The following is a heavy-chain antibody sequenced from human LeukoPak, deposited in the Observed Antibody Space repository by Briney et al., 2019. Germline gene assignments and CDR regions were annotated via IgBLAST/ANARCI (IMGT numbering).Heavy chain of an antibody. Sequence: SETLSLTCTVSGGSISSYYWSWIRQPPGKGLEWIGHIYYSGSTNYNPSLKSRVTISVDTSKNQFSLKLSSVTAADTAVYYCARPDPQLVLHYWGQGTLVTVSS. V-gene: IGHV4-59*08. CDR3: ARPDPQLVLHY. J-gene: IGHJ4*02. D-gene: IGHD6-13*01. CDR1: GGSISSYY. CDR2: IYYSGST.